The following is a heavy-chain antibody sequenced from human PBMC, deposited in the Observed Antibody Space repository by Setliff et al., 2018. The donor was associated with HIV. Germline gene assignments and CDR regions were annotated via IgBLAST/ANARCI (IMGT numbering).Heavy chain of an antibody. V-gene: IGHV4-31*03. Sequence: PSETLSLTCTVSGGSISSPGYYWSWIRQHPGKGLEWIGYFYYTGSDYYNPSLKSRVTISVDTSKNQFSLRLNSVTVADTAVYFCARSSRGSLRDLDYWGPGTLVTVSS. CDR1: GGSISSPGYY. J-gene: IGHJ4*02. CDR3: ARSSRGSLRDLDY. D-gene: IGHD2-21*02. CDR2: FYYTGSD.